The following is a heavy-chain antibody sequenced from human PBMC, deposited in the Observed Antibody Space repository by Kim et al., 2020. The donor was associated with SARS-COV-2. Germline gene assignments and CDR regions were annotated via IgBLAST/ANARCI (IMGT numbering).Heavy chain of an antibody. CDR3: ARDCRQLWFICRQYDY. J-gene: IGHJ4*02. Sequence: ASVKVSCKASGYTFTSYGISWVRQAPGQGLEWMGWISAYNGNTNYAQKLQGRVTMTTDTSTSTAYMELRSLRSDDTAVYYCARDCRQLWFICRQYDYWGQGTLVTVSS. V-gene: IGHV1-18*01. D-gene: IGHD5-18*01. CDR1: GYTFTSYG. CDR2: ISAYNGNT.